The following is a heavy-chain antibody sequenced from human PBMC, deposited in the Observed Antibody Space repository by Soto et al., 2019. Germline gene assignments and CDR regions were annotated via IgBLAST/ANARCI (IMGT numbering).Heavy chain of an antibody. D-gene: IGHD4-17*01. CDR3: ARAEYYGRDWNFDL. CDR1: GYTFSTYA. Sequence: QVQLVQSGAEVKKPGASVKVSCKASGYTFSTYAMHWVRQVPGQGLEWMGWINAGNGKTKYSLKFQARVTISRDTSASAAYMELSSLRPEDTAVYYCARAEYYGRDWNFDLWGRGTLVTVSS. J-gene: IGHJ2*01. V-gene: IGHV1-3*01. CDR2: INAGNGKT.